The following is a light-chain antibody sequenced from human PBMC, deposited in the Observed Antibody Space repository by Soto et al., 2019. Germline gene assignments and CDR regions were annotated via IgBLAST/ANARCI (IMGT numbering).Light chain of an antibody. Sequence: EIVLTQSPGTLSLSPGERTTLSCRASQSVSSSYLAWYQQKPGQAPRLLIYGASSRATGIPDRFSGSGSGTDFTLTISRLEPEDFAVYYCQQYGSSPPRTFGQGTQGGYQ. CDR3: QQYGSSPPRT. V-gene: IGKV3-20*01. J-gene: IGKJ1*01. CDR1: QSVSSSY. CDR2: GAS.